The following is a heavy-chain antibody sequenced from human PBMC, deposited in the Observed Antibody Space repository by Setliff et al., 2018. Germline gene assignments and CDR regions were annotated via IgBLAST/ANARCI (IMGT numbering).Heavy chain of an antibody. Sequence: SETLSLTCTVSGASISSGTYYWAWIRQPPGKGLEWIGRIHYRGTTYSNASLASRLTISVARAKNQFSLKLTSVTAADTAVYYCARTGTYRYFDYWGQGTRVTVSS. V-gene: IGHV4-39*01. CDR2: IHYRGTT. D-gene: IGHD1-1*01. CDR3: ARTGTYRYFDY. J-gene: IGHJ4*02. CDR1: GASISSGTYY.